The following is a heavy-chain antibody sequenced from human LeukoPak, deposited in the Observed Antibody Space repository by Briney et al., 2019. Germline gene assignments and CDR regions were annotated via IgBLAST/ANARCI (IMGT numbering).Heavy chain of an antibody. Sequence: PSETLSLTCSVSGGPISDYYWNWIRQPAGKGLEWIGRLYTSGNTDYNPSLKSRVTLSRDTSKNQFSLRLNSVTAADTAVYYCARTWEDAFDIWGQGTLVTVSS. CDR2: LYTSGNT. D-gene: IGHD1-26*01. CDR3: ARTWEDAFDI. CDR1: GGPISDYY. V-gene: IGHV4-4*07. J-gene: IGHJ3*02.